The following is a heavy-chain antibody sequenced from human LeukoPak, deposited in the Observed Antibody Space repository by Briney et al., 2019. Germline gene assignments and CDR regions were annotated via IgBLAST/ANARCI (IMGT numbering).Heavy chain of an antibody. Sequence: SETLSLTCAVYGGSFSGYYWSWVRQPPGKGLEWIGEINHSGSTNYNPSLKSRVTISVDTSKNQFSLKLSSVTAADTAVYYCARDYGDYWGQGTLVTVSS. J-gene: IGHJ4*02. V-gene: IGHV4-34*01. CDR3: ARDYGDY. CDR2: INHSGST. CDR1: GGSFSGYY.